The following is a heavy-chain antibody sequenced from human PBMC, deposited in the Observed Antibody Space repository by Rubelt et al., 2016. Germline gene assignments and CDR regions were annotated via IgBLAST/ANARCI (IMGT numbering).Heavy chain of an antibody. CDR1: GDSIRSTDW. D-gene: IGHD3-3*01. CDR2: ISQSGDI. J-gene: IGHJ4*02. Sequence: QVQLQESGPTLVKPSGTLSLTCAVSGDSIRSTDWWSWVRQPPGKGLEWIVEISQSGDINYNPSLKSPVTISIDKSKNQFSLELTSMTAADTAIYYCASSAIFGSPCLTYWGQGSLVTVSS. CDR3: ASSAIFGSPCLTY. V-gene: IGHV4-4*02.